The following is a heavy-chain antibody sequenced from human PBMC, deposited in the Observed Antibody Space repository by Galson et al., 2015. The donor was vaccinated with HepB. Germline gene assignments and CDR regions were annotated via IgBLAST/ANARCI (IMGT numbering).Heavy chain of an antibody. D-gene: IGHD2-2*01. V-gene: IGHV3-9*01. J-gene: IGHJ6*02. CDR3: ARGEEDCSSTSCYFPYYSGMDV. CDR1: GFTFDDYA. Sequence: SLRLSCAASGFTFDDYAMHWVRQAPGKGLEWVSGISWNSGSIGYADSVKGRFTISRDTAKNSLYLQMNSLRAEDTAVYYCARGEEDCSSTSCYFPYYSGMDVWGQGTPVTVSS. CDR2: ISWNSGSI.